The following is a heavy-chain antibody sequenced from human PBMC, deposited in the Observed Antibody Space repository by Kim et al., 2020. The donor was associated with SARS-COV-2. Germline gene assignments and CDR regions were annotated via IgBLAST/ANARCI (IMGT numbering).Heavy chain of an antibody. D-gene: IGHD1-26*01. CDR1: GGSISGNSDY. J-gene: IGHJ4*02. V-gene: IGHV4-39*01. Sequence: SETLSLTCTVSGGSISGNSDYWGWIRQPPEKGLEWIGSIYYTGSSYHNPSLKSRVTMSVDTSKNQFSLRLTSVSAADPALYYCSRHLVGAVRIDYLCQG. CDR2: IYYTGSS. CDR3: SRHLVGAVRIDY.